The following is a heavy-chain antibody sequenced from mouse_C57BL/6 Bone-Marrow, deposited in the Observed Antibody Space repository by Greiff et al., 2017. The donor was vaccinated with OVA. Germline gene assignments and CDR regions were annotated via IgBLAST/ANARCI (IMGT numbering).Heavy chain of an antibody. CDR1: GYTFTSYW. CDR3: ARGPLYYYGSSDY. D-gene: IGHD1-1*01. CDR2: IYPGSGST. Sequence: VQLQESGAELVKPGASVKMSCKASGYTFTSYWITWVKQRPGQGLEWIGDIYPGSGSTNYNEKFKSKATLTVDTSSSTAYMQLSSLTSEDSAVYYGARGPLYYYGSSDYWGQGTTLTVSS. J-gene: IGHJ2*01. V-gene: IGHV1-55*01.